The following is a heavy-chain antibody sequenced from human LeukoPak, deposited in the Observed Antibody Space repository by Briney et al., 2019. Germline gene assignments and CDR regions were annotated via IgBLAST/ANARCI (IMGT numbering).Heavy chain of an antibody. CDR1: GGSISSGGYS. CDR3: ASGNTGYDRDSFDI. Sequence: SQTLSLTCAVSGGSISSGGYSWSWVRQPPGEGLEWVGYIYHSGSTYYNPSLQSRVTISLDRSKNQFSLKLSSMTAADTAVYYCASGNTGYDRDSFDIWGQGTMVTVSS. CDR2: IYHSGST. V-gene: IGHV4-30-2*01. J-gene: IGHJ3*02. D-gene: IGHD5-12*01.